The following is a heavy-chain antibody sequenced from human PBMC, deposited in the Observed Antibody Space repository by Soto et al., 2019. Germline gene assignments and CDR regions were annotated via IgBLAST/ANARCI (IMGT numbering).Heavy chain of an antibody. CDR2: SRNKAKSYTT. CDR1: GFTFSNHY. Sequence: GGSLRLSCAASGFTFSNHYIDWVRQAPGKGLEWVGRSRNKAKSYTTSYAASVRGRFTVSRDDSKNSLYLQMNSLKTEDTAVYYCVRRSDCGRTSCPFDYWGQGTLVTVSS. V-gene: IGHV3-72*01. D-gene: IGHD2-2*01. J-gene: IGHJ4*02. CDR3: VRRSDCGRTSCPFDY.